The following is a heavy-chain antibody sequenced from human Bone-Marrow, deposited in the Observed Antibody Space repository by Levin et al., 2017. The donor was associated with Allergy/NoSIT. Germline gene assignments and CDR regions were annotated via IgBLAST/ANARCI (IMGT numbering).Heavy chain of an antibody. CDR1: GFTFSSYD. CDR3: ARTLSRFGELLTGNYYYYGMDV. J-gene: IGHJ6*02. V-gene: IGHV3-13*01. CDR2: IGTAGDT. D-gene: IGHD3-10*01. Sequence: PGGSLRLSCAASGFTFSSYDMHWVRQATGKGLEWVSAIGTAGDTYYPGSVKGRFTISRENAKNSLYLQMNSLRAGDTAVYYCARTLSRFGELLTGNYYYYGMDVWGQGTTVTVSS.